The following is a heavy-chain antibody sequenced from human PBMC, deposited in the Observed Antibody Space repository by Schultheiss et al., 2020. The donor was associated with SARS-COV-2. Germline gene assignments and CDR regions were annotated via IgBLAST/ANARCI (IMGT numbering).Heavy chain of an antibody. CDR1: GFSLSNARMG. CDR2: IDWDDDK. CDR3: ARMVVTAIPYYAMDV. V-gene: IGHV2-70*01. D-gene: IGHD2-21*02. Sequence: SGPTLVKPTETLTLTCTVSGFSLSNARMGVSWIRQPPGKALEWLALIDWDDDKYYSTSLKTRLTVSKDTSKNQVVLTMTNMDPVDTATYYCARMVVTAIPYYAMDVWGQGTTVTVSS. J-gene: IGHJ6*02.